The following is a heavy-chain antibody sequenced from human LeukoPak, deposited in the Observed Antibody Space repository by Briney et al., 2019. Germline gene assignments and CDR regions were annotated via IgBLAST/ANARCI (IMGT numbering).Heavy chain of an antibody. CDR1: GGSISSSSYY. V-gene: IGHV4-39*07. J-gene: IGHJ6*03. CDR3: ARVIPGWASIEYYYCYMDV. CDR2: IYYSGST. Sequence: PSETLSLTCTVSGGSISSSSYYWGWIRQPPGKGLEWIGSIYYSGSTYYNPSLKSRVTISVDTSKNQFSLKLSSVTAADTAVYYCARVIPGWASIEYYYCYMDVWGKGTTVTVSS. D-gene: IGHD1-26*01.